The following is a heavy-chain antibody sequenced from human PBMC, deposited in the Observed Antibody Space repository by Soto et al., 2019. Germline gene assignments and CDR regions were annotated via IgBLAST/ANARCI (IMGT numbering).Heavy chain of an antibody. D-gene: IGHD3-22*01. Sequence: GGSLRLSCTASGFTFGDYAMSWVRQAPGKGLEWVGFIRSKAYGGTTEYAASVKGRFTISRDDSKSIAYLQMNSLKTEDTAVYYFTYYYVSSGYHTDAHYYLMDVWGQGTKVTVSS. CDR1: GFTFGDYA. CDR2: IRSKAYGGTT. V-gene: IGHV3-49*04. J-gene: IGHJ6*02. CDR3: TYYYVSSGYHTDAHYYLMDV.